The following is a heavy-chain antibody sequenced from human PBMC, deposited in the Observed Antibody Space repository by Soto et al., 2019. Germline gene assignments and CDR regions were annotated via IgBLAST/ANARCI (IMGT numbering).Heavy chain of an antibody. J-gene: IGHJ4*02. CDR1: GFTFSSYA. Sequence: QVQLVESGGGVVQPGRSLRLSCAASGFTFSSYAMHWVRQAPGKGLEWVAVISYDGSNKYYAASVKGRFTISRDNSKNTLYLQMNSLIAEDTAVYYCARGMIFGVVIIAYWGQGTLVTVSS. CDR2: ISYDGSNK. CDR3: ARGMIFGVVIIAY. V-gene: IGHV3-30-3*01. D-gene: IGHD3-3*01.